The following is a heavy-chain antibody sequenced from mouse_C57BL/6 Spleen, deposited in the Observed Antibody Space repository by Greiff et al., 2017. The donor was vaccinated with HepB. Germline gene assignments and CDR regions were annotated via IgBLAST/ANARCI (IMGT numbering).Heavy chain of an antibody. CDR3: AIYSRAMDY. J-gene: IGHJ4*01. D-gene: IGHD2-5*01. V-gene: IGHV1-55*01. CDR2: IYPGSGST. CDR1: GYTFTSYW. Sequence: QVQLKESGAELVKPGASVKMSCKASGYTFTSYWITWVKQRPGQGLEWIGDIYPGSGSTNYNEKFKSKATLTVDTSSSTAYMQLSSLTSEDSAVYYCAIYSRAMDYWGQGTSVTVSS.